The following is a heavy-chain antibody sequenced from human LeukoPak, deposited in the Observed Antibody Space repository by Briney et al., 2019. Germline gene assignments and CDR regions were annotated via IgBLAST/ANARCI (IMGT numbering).Heavy chain of an antibody. V-gene: IGHV3-23*01. Sequence: GGSLRLSCAASGFTFSSYAMNWVRQAPGKGLAWVSGINNSGGSTYYADSVKGRFTISRDNAKNSLYLQMNSLRAEDTAVYYCARAEEPYDFWSGYYTGDLMDVWGKGTTVTVSS. D-gene: IGHD3-3*01. CDR2: INNSGGST. J-gene: IGHJ6*03. CDR1: GFTFSSYA. CDR3: ARAEEPYDFWSGYYTGDLMDV.